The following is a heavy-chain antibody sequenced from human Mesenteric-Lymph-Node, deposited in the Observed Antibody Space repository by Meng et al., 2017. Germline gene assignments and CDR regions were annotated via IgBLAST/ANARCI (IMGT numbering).Heavy chain of an antibody. J-gene: IGHJ4*02. Sequence: GESLKISCGASGFTFSTHWMHWVRQASGKGLVWVSRINSDGSDTTYADFVKGRFTISRDNSKNTLYLQMDSLRAEDTAVYYCGGYDPIDHWGQGTLVTVSS. CDR2: INSDGSDT. CDR3: GGYDPIDH. D-gene: IGHD2-15*01. CDR1: GFTFSTHW. V-gene: IGHV3-74*01.